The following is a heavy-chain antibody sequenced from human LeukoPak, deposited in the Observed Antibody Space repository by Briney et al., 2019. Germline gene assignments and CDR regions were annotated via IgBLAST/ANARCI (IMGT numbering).Heavy chain of an antibody. Sequence: PGGSLRLSCAASGFTFSSYGMHWVRRAPGKGLEWVAVISYDGSNKYYADSVKGRFTISRDNSKNTLYLQMNSLRAEDTAVYYCAKRYSYGPLYYYGMDVWGQGTTVTVSS. CDR1: GFTFSSYG. V-gene: IGHV3-30*18. CDR3: AKRYSYGPLYYYGMDV. CDR2: ISYDGSNK. J-gene: IGHJ6*02. D-gene: IGHD5-18*01.